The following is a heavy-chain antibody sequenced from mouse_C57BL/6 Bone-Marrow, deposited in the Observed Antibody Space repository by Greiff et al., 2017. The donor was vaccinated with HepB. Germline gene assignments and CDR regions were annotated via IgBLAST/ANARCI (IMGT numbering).Heavy chain of an antibody. CDR2: IRSKSNNYAT. D-gene: IGHD2-3*01. Sequence: EVKLLESGGGLVQPKGSLKLSCAASGFSFNTYAMNWVRQAPGKGLEWVARIRSKSNNYATYYADSVKDRFTISRDDSESMLYLQMNNLKTEDTAMYYCVSGGFYEGYWGQGTSVTVSS. V-gene: IGHV10-1*01. CDR3: VSGGFYEGY. J-gene: IGHJ4*01. CDR1: GFSFNTYA.